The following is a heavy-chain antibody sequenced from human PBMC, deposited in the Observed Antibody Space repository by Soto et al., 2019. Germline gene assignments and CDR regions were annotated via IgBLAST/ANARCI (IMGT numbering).Heavy chain of an antibody. V-gene: IGHV4-61*01. CDR2: IYYSGST. Sequence: ETLSLACTVSGGSFSSGSYYWSWILQPPGKGLEWIGYIYYSGSTNYNPSLKSRVTISVDTSKNQFSLKLSSVTAADTAVYYCARDTQYYYDSSGYDAFDIWGQGTMVTVSS. CDR1: GGSFSSGSYY. CDR3: ARDTQYYYDSSGYDAFDI. D-gene: IGHD3-22*01. J-gene: IGHJ3*02.